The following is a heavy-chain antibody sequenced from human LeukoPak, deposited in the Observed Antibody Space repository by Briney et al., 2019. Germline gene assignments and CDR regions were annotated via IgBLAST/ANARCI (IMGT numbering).Heavy chain of an antibody. CDR2: ISYLSSHV. CDR3: GRAFPPLRTSSAGDL. J-gene: IGHJ4*02. Sequence: GGSLRLSCSASGFTFSDYDMNWVRQAPGQGLEWVSSISYLSSHVYYGDSVKGRFSISRDNAKNSLYLQMNSLGAEDTAIYYCGRAFPPLRTSSAGDLWGQGILVTVSS. CDR1: GFTFSDYD. V-gene: IGHV3-21*01. D-gene: IGHD3-16*01.